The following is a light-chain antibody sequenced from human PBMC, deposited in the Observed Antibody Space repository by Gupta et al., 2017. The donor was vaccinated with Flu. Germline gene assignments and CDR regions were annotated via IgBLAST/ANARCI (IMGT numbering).Light chain of an antibody. CDR2: LEGSGSY. V-gene: IGLV4-60*03. Sequence: QPVLTQSSSASASLGSSVKLTCTLSSGHSSYIIAWHQQQPGKAPRYLMKLEGSGSYNKGSGVPDRFSGSSSGADCYLTLSNLQSDDEADYYCETWDSNTRVFGGGTKLTVL. CDR1: SGHSSYI. CDR3: ETWDSNTRV. J-gene: IGLJ3*02.